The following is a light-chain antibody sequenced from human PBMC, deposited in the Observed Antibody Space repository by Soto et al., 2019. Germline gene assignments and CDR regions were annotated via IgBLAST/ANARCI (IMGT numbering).Light chain of an antibody. J-gene: IGLJ1*01. CDR3: SSYAGSNNYV. Sequence: QSALTQPPSASGSPGQSVTISCTGTSGDVGGYNYVSWYQQHPGKAPKLMIFEVSERPSGVPDRFSASKSGNTASLTVSGLQAEDEADYYCSSYAGSNNYVFGTGTNVIVL. CDR1: SGDVGGYNY. V-gene: IGLV2-8*01. CDR2: EVS.